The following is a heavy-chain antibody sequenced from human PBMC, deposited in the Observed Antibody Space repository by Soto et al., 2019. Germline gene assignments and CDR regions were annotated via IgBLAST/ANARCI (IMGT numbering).Heavy chain of an antibody. CDR2: IFYTGTT. Sequence: SESLSLPCPVSGCSITSGGYYWNWIRQHPGKGLEWIGYIFYTGTTRYNSALQSRVSISVDSTKNHFSLKLTSVTAADTAVYYCARDTTLFRVASQTGFDPWGPGTLVTVSS. V-gene: IGHV4-31*03. D-gene: IGHD3-3*01. CDR1: GCSITSGGYY. CDR3: ARDTTLFRVASQTGFDP. J-gene: IGHJ5*02.